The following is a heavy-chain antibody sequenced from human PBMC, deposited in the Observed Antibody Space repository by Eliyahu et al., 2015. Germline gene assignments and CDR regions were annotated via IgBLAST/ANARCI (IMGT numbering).Heavy chain of an antibody. Sequence: QVQLVQSGAEVKKPGASVXVSCKASGYTFTSYYMHWVRQAPGQGLEWMGIINPSGGSTSYAQKFQGRVTMTRDTSTSTVYMELSSLRSEDTAVYYCARVTFGGNSGDAFDIWGQGTMVTVSS. CDR3: ARVTFGGNSGDAFDI. CDR2: INPSGGST. CDR1: GYTFTSYY. V-gene: IGHV1-46*03. J-gene: IGHJ3*02. D-gene: IGHD4-23*01.